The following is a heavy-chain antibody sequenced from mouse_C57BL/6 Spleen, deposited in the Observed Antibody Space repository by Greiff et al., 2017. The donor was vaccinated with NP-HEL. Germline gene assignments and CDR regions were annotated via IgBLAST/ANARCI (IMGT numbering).Heavy chain of an antibody. D-gene: IGHD2-3*01. V-gene: IGHV5-9*01. J-gene: IGHJ2*01. CDR2: ISGGGGNT. CDR3: ARPSLYDGYYFDY. CDR1: GFTFSSYT. Sequence: EVMLVESGGGLVKPGGSLKLSCAASGFTFSSYTMSWVRQTPEKRLEWVATISGGGGNTYYPDSVKGRFTISRDNAKNTLYLQMSSLRSEDTALYYCARPSLYDGYYFDYWGQGTTLTVSS.